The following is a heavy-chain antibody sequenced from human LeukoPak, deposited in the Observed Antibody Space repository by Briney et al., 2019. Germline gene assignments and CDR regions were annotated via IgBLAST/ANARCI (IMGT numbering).Heavy chain of an antibody. Sequence: ASVKVSCKVSGYTLTELSMHWVRQAPGKGLEWMGGFDPEDGETIYAQKFQGRVTMTRNTSISTAYMELSSLRSEDTAVYYCARRGRLAPKYNWFDPWGQGTLVTVSS. D-gene: IGHD3-10*01. CDR3: ARRGRLAPKYNWFDP. V-gene: IGHV1-24*01. J-gene: IGHJ5*02. CDR1: GYTLTELS. CDR2: FDPEDGET.